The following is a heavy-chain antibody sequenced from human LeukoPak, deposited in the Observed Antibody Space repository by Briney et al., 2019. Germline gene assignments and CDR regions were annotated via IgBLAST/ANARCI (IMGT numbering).Heavy chain of an antibody. D-gene: IGHD3-22*01. CDR2: INTNTGNP. V-gene: IGHV7-4-1*02. CDR3: ARESPYDSSGDYPPPNWFDP. CDR1: RYTFTNFA. Sequence: ASVKVSCKASRYTFTNFAMNWVRQAPGQGLEWMGWINTNTGNPTYAQGFTGRFVFSLDTSVSTAYLQISSLKAEDTAVYYCARESPYDSSGDYPPPNWFDPWGQGTLVTVSS. J-gene: IGHJ5*02.